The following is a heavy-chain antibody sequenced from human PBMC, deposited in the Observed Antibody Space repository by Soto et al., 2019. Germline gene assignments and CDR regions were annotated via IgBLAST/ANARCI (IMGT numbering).Heavy chain of an antibody. J-gene: IGHJ4*02. V-gene: IGHV4-39*01. CDR2: VFYSGST. D-gene: IGHD3-9*01. Sequence: SETLSLTCNVSGGSMSGSNYYWGWIRRPPGKGLEWIGSVFYSGSTYYSPSLKSRVTISVDTSKNQFSLRLSSVTAADTAVYYCARPALTIYDTRTYYFPYWSQGTLVPVSS. CDR1: GGSMSGSNYY. CDR3: ARPALTIYDTRTYYFPY.